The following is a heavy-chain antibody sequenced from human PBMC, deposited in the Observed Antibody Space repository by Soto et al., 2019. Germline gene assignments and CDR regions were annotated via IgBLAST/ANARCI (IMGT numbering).Heavy chain of an antibody. V-gene: IGHV4-30-2*01. CDR1: GGSISSGGYS. CDR2: IYHSGST. J-gene: IGHJ4*02. D-gene: IGHD4-17*01. Sequence: QLQLQESGSGLVKPSQTLSLTCAVSGGSISSGGYSWSWIRQPPGKGLEWIGYIYHSGSTYYNPSLKSRVTXXVXRXXNQFPLKLSSVTAADTAVYYCARGPLPYGDYSLDYWGQGTLVTVSS. CDR3: ARGPLPYGDYSLDY.